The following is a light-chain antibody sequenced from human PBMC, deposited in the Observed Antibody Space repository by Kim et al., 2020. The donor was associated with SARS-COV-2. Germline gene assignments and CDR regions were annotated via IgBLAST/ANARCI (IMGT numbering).Light chain of an antibody. Sequence: GQSITISCTGTRRAVGGYNYVSCYQQHPGKAPKLMIYDVSNRPSGVSNRFSGSKSGNTASLTISGLQAEDEADYYCSSYTSSSTVVFGGWTQLTVL. V-gene: IGLV2-14*03. CDR3: SSYTSSSTVV. J-gene: IGLJ2*01. CDR2: DVS. CDR1: RRAVGGYNY.